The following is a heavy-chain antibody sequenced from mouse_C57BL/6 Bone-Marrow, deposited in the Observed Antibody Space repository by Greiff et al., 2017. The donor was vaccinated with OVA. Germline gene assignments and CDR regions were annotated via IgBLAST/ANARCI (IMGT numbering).Heavy chain of an antibody. J-gene: IGHJ4*01. D-gene: IGHD1-1*01. CDR2: INPSSGYT. V-gene: IGHV1-7*01. CDR1: GYTFTSYW. Sequence: QVQLKESGAELAKPGASVKLSCKASGYTFTSYWMHWVKQRPGRGLEWIGYINPSSGYTKYNQKFKDKATLTADKSSSTAYMQLSSLTYEDSAVYYCARSTTVVLHYYAMDYWGQGTSVTVSS. CDR3: ARSTTVVLHYYAMDY.